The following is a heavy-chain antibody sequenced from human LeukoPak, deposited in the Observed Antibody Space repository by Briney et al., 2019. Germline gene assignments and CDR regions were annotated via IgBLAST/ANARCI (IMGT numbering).Heavy chain of an antibody. Sequence: SGGSLRLSCAASGFTFDDYAMHWVRQAPGKGLEWVSGISWNSGSIGYADSVKGRFTISRDNAKNSLYLQMNSLRAEDTALYYCAKDSLGSWSRPTAYFDYWGQGTLVTVSS. CDR3: AKDSLGSWSRPTAYFDY. V-gene: IGHV3-9*01. CDR2: ISWNSGSI. CDR1: GFTFDDYA. D-gene: IGHD6-13*01. J-gene: IGHJ4*02.